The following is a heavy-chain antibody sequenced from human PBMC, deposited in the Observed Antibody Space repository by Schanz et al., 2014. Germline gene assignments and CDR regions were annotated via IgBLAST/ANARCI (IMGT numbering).Heavy chain of an antibody. D-gene: IGHD3-10*01. J-gene: IGHJ4*02. Sequence: EVFLVESGGGLVQPGGSLRLSCAASGFAFSSFALSWVRQSPGKGLEWVSAISANDYDTYYAPSVKGRFTVSRDSSKNTVYLQMDSLRADDTSVYYCARGRGYIIGQWGQGILVTVSS. CDR2: ISANDYDT. V-gene: IGHV3-23*04. CDR1: GFAFSSFA. CDR3: ARGRGYIIGQ.